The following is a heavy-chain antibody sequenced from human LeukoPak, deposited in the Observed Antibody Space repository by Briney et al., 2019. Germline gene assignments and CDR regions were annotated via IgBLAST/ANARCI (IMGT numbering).Heavy chain of an antibody. CDR2: IKQDGSEK. D-gene: IGHD6-6*01. CDR3: ARVIAARPARRTYYYMGV. CDR1: GFTFSGYW. J-gene: IGHJ6*03. Sequence: GESLRLSCAASGFTFSGYWMGWVRQAPGKGLEWVANIKQDGSEKYYVDSVKGRFAISRDNAKDSLYLQMNSLRAEDTAVYHCARVIAARPARRTYYYMGVWGKGTTVTVSS. V-gene: IGHV3-7*01.